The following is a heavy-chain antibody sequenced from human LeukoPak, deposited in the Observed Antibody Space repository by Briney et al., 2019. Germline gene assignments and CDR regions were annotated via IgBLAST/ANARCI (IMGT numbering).Heavy chain of an antibody. CDR3: ARSYGDSNWFDP. V-gene: IGHV4-34*01. D-gene: IGHD4-17*01. CDR1: GGSFSGYY. J-gene: IGHJ5*02. Sequence: PETLSLTCAVYGGSFSGYYWSWIRQPPGKGLEWIGEINHSGSTNYNPSLKSRVTISVDTSKNQFSLKLSSVTAADTAVYYCARSYGDSNWFDPWGQGTLVTVSS. CDR2: INHSGST.